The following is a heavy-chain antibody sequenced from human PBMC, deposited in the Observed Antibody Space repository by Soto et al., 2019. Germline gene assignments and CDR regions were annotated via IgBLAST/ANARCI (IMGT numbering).Heavy chain of an antibody. CDR2: INYRGNT. V-gene: IGHV4-59*01. Sequence: SETLSLTCTVSGGSISTYYWTWIRQPPGKGLEWIGYINYRGNTNYNPSLKSRVTISVDTSKNQFSLKLSSVTAADTAVYYCARAPGYCSSTSCYGGYYFDYWGQGTLVTVSS. J-gene: IGHJ4*02. D-gene: IGHD2-2*01. CDR3: ARAPGYCSSTSCYGGYYFDY. CDR1: GGSISTYY.